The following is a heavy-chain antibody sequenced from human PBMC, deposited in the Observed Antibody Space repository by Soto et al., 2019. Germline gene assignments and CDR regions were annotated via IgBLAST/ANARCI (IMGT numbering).Heavy chain of an antibody. V-gene: IGHV1-8*01. CDR3: ARVAVAARPRWYNWFDP. Sequence: QEQLVQSGAEVKNPGASVKVSCKTSGYTFTDYDINWVRQAAGQGLEWIGWMNPNSGETGYAPKFQGRVTMTRSASISTAYLELSSLRSEDTAVYYCARVAVAARPRWYNWFDPWGKGTLFTVSS. D-gene: IGHD2-15*01. CDR2: MNPNSGET. CDR1: GYTFTDYD. J-gene: IGHJ5*02.